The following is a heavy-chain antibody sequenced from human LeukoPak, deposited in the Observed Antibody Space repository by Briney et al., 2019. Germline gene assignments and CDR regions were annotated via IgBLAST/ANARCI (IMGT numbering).Heavy chain of an antibody. D-gene: IGHD5-18*01. CDR3: ARGNRGYSYGYYFDY. CDR1: GGTFSSYA. J-gene: IGHJ4*02. CDR2: IIPIFGTA. Sequence: SVKVSCKASGGTFSSYAISWVRQAPGQGLEWMGGIIPIFGTANYAQKFQGRVTITADKSTSTAYMELSSLRSEDTAVYYCARGNRGYSYGYYFDYWGQGTLVTVSS. V-gene: IGHV1-69*06.